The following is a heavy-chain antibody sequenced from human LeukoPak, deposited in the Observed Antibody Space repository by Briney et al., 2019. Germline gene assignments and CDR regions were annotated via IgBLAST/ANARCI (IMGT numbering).Heavy chain of an antibody. V-gene: IGHV1-69*13. CDR2: IIPIFGTA. CDR3: ARDLRDAFDI. J-gene: IGHJ3*02. CDR1: GGTFSSYA. Sequence: ASVKVSCKASGGTFSSYAISWVRQARGQGLEWMGGIIPIFGTANYAQKFQGRVTITADESTSTAYMELSSLRSEDTAVYYCARDLRDAFDIWGQGTMVTVSS.